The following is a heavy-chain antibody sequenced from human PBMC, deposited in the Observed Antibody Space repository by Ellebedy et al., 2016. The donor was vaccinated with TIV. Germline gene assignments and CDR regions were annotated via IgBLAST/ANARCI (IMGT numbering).Heavy chain of an antibody. V-gene: IGHV5-51*01. CDR2: IYPGDSDT. CDR1: GYSFSTYW. Sequence: GESLKISCKGSGYSFSTYWIGWVRQMPGKDLEWMGIIYPGDSDTRYSPSFQGQVTISADKSISTAYLQWSSLTASDTAIYYCARCRWETQGHFDYWGQGTPVTVSS. J-gene: IGHJ4*02. D-gene: IGHD1-26*01. CDR3: ARCRWETQGHFDY.